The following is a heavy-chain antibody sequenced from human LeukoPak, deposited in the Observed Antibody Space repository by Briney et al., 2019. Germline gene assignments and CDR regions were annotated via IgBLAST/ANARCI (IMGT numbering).Heavy chain of an antibody. CDR3: ARLTRGLYSSGWWGGFDY. D-gene: IGHD6-19*01. CDR1: GGSFSSSSYY. V-gene: IGHV4-39*01. J-gene: IGHJ4*02. CDR2: IYYSVST. Sequence: PSETLSLTCTVSGGSFSSSSYYWAWIRQPPGKGREWLGSIYYSVSTYYNPSLKSRVTISVDTSKNQFYLTLSSVTAADTAVYYCARLTRGLYSSGWWGGFDYWGQGTLVTVSS.